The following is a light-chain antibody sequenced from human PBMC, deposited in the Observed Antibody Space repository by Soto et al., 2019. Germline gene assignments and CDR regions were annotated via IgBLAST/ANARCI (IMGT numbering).Light chain of an antibody. Sequence: EIVLTQSPGTLSLSPGERATLSCRASQSVSSSYLAWYQQKPGQAPRLLIYGASSRAPGIPGRFSGSGSGSGFTLSISRLEPEDFAVYYWQQYGSSPFTFGPGTKVDI. CDR3: QQYGSSPFT. J-gene: IGKJ3*01. CDR1: QSVSSSY. CDR2: GAS. V-gene: IGKV3-20*01.